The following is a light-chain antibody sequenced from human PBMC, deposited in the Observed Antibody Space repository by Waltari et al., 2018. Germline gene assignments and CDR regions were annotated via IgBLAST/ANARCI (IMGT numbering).Light chain of an antibody. J-gene: IGLJ2*01. V-gene: IGLV2-14*03. CDR2: DVY. CDR3: SSYTSISTSVV. Sequence: QSALTQPASVSGSPGQSITIPCTGTSSDVGGYDFVSWYQQSPGKAPKLVIYDVYYRPSGVSHRFSASKSGNTASLTISGLQTEDEADYYCSSYTSISTSVVFGGGTKLTVL. CDR1: SSDVGGYDF.